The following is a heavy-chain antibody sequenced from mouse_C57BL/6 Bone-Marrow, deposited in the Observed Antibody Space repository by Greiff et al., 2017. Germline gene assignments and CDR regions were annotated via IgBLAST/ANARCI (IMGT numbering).Heavy chain of an antibody. J-gene: IGHJ2*01. Sequence: VQLQQPGAELVRPGTSVKLSCKASGYTFTSYWMHWVKQRPGQGLEWIGVIDPSDSYTNYNQKIKGKATLTVDPSSSTAYMQLSRLTSEDSAFYYGARDYYGSSYDYWGQGTTLTVSS. V-gene: IGHV1-59*01. D-gene: IGHD1-1*01. CDR3: ARDYYGSSYDY. CDR1: GYTFTSYW. CDR2: IDPSDSYT.